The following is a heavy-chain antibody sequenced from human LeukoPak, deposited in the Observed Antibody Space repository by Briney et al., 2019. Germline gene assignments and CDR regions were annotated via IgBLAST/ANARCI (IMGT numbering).Heavy chain of an antibody. CDR2: INHSGST. Sequence: KPSETLSLTCTVSGGSISSSSYYWSWIRQPPGKGLEWIGEINHSGSTNYNPSLKSRVTISVDTSKNQFSLKLSSVTAADTAVYYCARDPSVVVTVDAFDIWGQGTMVTVSS. CDR3: ARDPSVVVTVDAFDI. V-gene: IGHV4-39*07. J-gene: IGHJ3*02. CDR1: GGSISSSSYY. D-gene: IGHD2-21*02.